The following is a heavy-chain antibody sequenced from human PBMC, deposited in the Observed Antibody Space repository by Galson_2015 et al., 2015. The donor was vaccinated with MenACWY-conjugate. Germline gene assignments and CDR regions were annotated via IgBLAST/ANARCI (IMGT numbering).Heavy chain of an antibody. CDR2: ITGTSFTI. V-gene: IGHV3-48*04. CDR3: ARVRYCSRTSCYPFDS. Sequence: LRLSCAASGFSFNSYTMSWVRQAPGKGLECVSYITGTSFTIYYADSVKGRFTISRDSAKNSLYLQMNSLRADDTAVYYCARVRYCSRTSCYPFDSWGQGTLVTVSS. D-gene: IGHD2-2*01. CDR1: GFSFNSYT. J-gene: IGHJ4*02.